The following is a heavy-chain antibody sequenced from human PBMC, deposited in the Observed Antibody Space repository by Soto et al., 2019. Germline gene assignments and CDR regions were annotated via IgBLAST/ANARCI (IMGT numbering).Heavy chain of an antibody. CDR2: IRSKAYGGTT. CDR1: GFTFGDYA. Sequence: GGSLRLSCTASGFTFGDYAMSWVRQAPGKGLEWVGFIRSKAYGGTTEYAASVKGRFTISRDDSKSIAYLQMNSLKTEDTAVYYCTSNDFSYYYYGMDVWGQGTTVTVS. D-gene: IGHD3-3*01. CDR3: TSNDFSYYYYGMDV. J-gene: IGHJ6*02. V-gene: IGHV3-49*04.